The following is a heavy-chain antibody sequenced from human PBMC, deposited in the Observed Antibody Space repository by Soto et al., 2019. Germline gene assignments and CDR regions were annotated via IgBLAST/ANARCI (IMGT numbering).Heavy chain of an antibody. CDR3: ARGEEAVAGDDAFDI. J-gene: IGHJ3*02. Sequence: QVQLQESGPGLVKPSGTLSLTCAVSGGSISSSNWWSWVRQPPGKGLEWIGEIYHSGSTNYNQSLKSRVTISVDKSKDQFSLKLSSVTAADTAVYYCARGEEAVAGDDAFDIWGQGTMVTVSS. V-gene: IGHV4-4*02. CDR1: GGSISSSNW. CDR2: IYHSGST. D-gene: IGHD6-19*01.